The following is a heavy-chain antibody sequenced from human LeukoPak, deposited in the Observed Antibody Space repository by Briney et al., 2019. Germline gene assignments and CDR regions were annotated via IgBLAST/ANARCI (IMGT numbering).Heavy chain of an antibody. V-gene: IGHV4-39*07. CDR1: GASISSSSYY. Sequence: SETLSLTCNVSGASISSSSYYWGWIRQPPGKGLEWIGSIYYGGSTYYNPSLKSRVSISLDTSKNQLSLRLSSVTAADTAVYYCARDFRYSSGWPYFDYWGQGTLVTVSS. J-gene: IGHJ4*02. CDR3: ARDFRYSSGWPYFDY. D-gene: IGHD6-19*01. CDR2: IYYGGST.